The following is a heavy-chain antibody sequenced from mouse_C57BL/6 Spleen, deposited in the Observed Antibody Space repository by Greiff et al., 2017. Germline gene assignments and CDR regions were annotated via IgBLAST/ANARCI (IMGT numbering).Heavy chain of an antibody. CDR2: IYPGSGST. CDR1: GYTFTSYW. CDR3: ARTGSSYIDY. Sequence: VQLQQPGAELVKPGASVKMSCKASGYTFTSYWITWVKQSPGQGLEWIGDIYPGSGSTNYTEQFKSQATLNVDTSSSTAYMLLSRLTSADSAVYYCARTGSSYIDYWGQGTTLTVSS. J-gene: IGHJ2*01. D-gene: IGHD1-1*01. V-gene: IGHV1-55*01.